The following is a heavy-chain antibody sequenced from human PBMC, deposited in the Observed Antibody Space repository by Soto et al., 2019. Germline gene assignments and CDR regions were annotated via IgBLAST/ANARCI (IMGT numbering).Heavy chain of an antibody. CDR2: INPANGNT. CDR1: GYTFTTHA. J-gene: IGHJ5*02. V-gene: IGHV1-3*01. Sequence: XSVKGSCKASGYTFTTHAIYWVRQAPGQRPEWMGWINPANGNTKYSPKLQDRLRITRDTSANTAYMELRSLQSEDTALYFCGREGKTMFSALVGWFDPSGPGRLVTVSS. CDR3: GREGKTMFSALVGWFDP. D-gene: IGHD2-15*01.